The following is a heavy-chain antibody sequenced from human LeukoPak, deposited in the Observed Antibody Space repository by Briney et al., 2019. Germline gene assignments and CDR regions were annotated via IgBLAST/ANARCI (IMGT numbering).Heavy chain of an antibody. CDR3: ARLGNYDFWSGYQHYFDY. V-gene: IGHV1-18*01. Sequence: GASVKVSCKASGYTFISYGISWVRQAPGQGLEWMGWISTYNGNTNYAQKLQGRVTMTTDTSTSTAYMELRSLRSDDTAVYYCARLGNYDFWSGYQHYFDYWGQGTLVTVSS. CDR1: GYTFISYG. D-gene: IGHD3-3*01. CDR2: ISTYNGNT. J-gene: IGHJ4*02.